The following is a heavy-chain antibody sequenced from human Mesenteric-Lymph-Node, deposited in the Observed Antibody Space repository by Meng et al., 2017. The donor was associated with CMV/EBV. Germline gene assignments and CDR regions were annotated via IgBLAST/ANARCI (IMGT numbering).Heavy chain of an antibody. Sequence: GSLRLSCTVSGGSISSSSYYWGWIRQPPGKGLEWIGSIYYSGSTYYNPSLKSRVTISLDKSKNQFSLKLRSVTAVDTAVYYCARGGSQLSFDYWGQGTLVTVSS. J-gene: IGHJ4*02. V-gene: IGHV4-39*07. CDR1: GGSISSSSYY. CDR2: IYYSGST. D-gene: IGHD2-15*01. CDR3: ARGGSQLSFDY.